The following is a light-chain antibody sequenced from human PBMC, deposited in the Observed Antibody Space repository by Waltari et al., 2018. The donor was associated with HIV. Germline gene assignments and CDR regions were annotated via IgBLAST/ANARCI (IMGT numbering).Light chain of an antibody. J-gene: IGLJ3*02. CDR1: SSNIGSNY. CDR3: ATWDDSLNVV. V-gene: IGLV1-47*01. CDR2: RNN. Sequence: QSVLTQPPSASGTPGQRVTISCSGSSSNIGSNYVYWYQQLTGTAPKLLFYRNNQRPSGVPDRFSGSKSGTSASLAISGLRSEDEADYYCATWDDSLNVVFGGGTKLTVL.